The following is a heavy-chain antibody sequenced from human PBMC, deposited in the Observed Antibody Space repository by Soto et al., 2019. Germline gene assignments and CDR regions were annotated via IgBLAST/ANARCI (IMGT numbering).Heavy chain of an antibody. CDR2: IYYSGST. J-gene: IGHJ4*02. CDR3: AGLGYCSGGSCYSSTIDY. D-gene: IGHD2-15*01. V-gene: IGHV4-31*03. CDR1: GGSISSGGYY. Sequence: PSETLSLTCTVSGGSISSGGYYWSWIRQHPGKGLEWIGYIYYSGSTYYNPSLKSRVTISVDTSKNQFSLKLSSVTAADTAVYYCAGLGYCSGGSCYSSTIDYWGQGTLVTVS.